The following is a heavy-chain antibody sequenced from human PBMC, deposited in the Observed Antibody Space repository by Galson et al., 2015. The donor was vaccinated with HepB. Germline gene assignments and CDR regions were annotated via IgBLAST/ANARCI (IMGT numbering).Heavy chain of an antibody. V-gene: IGHV3-74*01. Sequence: SLRLSCAASGFTFNKYWMHWVRQAPGKGLVWVSRINDDGSSTIYADSVKGRFTISRDNAKNTLYLQMNSLRAEDTAVYYCIRDYGDYTHAPYGPWGQGTLVTVSS. J-gene: IGHJ5*02. CDR1: GFTFNKYW. D-gene: IGHD4-17*01. CDR2: INDDGSST. CDR3: IRDYGDYTHAPYGP.